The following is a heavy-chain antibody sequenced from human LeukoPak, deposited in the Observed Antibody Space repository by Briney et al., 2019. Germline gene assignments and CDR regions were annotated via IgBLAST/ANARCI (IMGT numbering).Heavy chain of an antibody. Sequence: ASVKVSCKASGYTFTGYYMHWVRQAPGQGLEWMGWNNPNSGGTNYAQKFQGWVTMTMDTSISTAYMELSRLRSDDTAVYYCARGIGYCSGGSCYAYDYWGQGTLVTVSS. CDR2: NNPNSGGT. CDR1: GYTFTGYY. CDR3: ARGIGYCSGGSCYAYDY. J-gene: IGHJ4*02. V-gene: IGHV1-2*04. D-gene: IGHD2-15*01.